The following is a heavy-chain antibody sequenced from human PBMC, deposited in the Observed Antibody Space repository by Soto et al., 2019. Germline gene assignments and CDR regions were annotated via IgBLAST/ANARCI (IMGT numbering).Heavy chain of an antibody. CDR2: IKQDGSQK. D-gene: IGHD3-22*01. V-gene: IGHV3-7*04. CDR3: ARGDYYDSSGPFSDAFDI. Sequence: PGGSLRLSCAASGFTFSNYWMSWVRQAPGKGLEWVANIKQDGSQKWYVDSVKGRFTISRDNTKKSLYLQMNSLRGEDTAVYYCARGDYYDSSGPFSDAFDIWGQGTMVTVSS. CDR1: GFTFSNYW. J-gene: IGHJ3*02.